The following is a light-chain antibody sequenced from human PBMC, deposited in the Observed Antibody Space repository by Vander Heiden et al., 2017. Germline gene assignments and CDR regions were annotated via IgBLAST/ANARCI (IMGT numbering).Light chain of an antibody. Sequence: NVLTQSPGTLSFSPGQRATLSCRASQSLSRNFLAWYQQKPGQSPRLLIYGASNRAAGTPDRFSGSGSGTDFTLTISRLEPEDFAVYFCQQYDKLPLTFGGGTKVDLK. CDR3: QQYDKLPLT. J-gene: IGKJ4*01. V-gene: IGKV3-20*01. CDR2: GAS. CDR1: QSLSRNF.